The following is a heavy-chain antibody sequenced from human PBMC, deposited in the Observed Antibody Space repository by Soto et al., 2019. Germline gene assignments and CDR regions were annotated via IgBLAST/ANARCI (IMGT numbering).Heavy chain of an antibody. CDR2: IIPYYNTL. V-gene: IGHV1-69*01. CDR1: EGTFNSYA. CDR3: ASGASRWYPYFFDS. Sequence: QAQVVQSGAEVRKPGSSVKLSCKASEGTFNSYAIPWVRQAPRQGLEWMGGIIPYYNTLNYAQKFQDRVTITADDSTNTVYMELSSLRSDDTAVYFCASGASRWYPYFFDSWAQGTLVTVSS. J-gene: IGHJ4*02. D-gene: IGHD6-13*01.